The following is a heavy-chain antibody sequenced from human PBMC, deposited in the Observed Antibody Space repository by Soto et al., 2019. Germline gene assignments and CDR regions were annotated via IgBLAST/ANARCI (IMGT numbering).Heavy chain of an antibody. J-gene: IGHJ3*02. Sequence: GSLRLSCAASGFTFSSYGMHWVRQAPGKGLEWVAVISYDGSNKYYADSVKGRFTISRDNSKNTLYLQMNSLRAEDTAVYYCAKDLGRGRYCSGGSCYSLAFDIWGQGTMVTVSS. D-gene: IGHD2-15*01. V-gene: IGHV3-30*18. CDR3: AKDLGRGRYCSGGSCYSLAFDI. CDR2: ISYDGSNK. CDR1: GFTFSSYG.